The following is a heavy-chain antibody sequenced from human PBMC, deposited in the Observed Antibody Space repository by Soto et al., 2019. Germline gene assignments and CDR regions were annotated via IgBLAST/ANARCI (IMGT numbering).Heavy chain of an antibody. V-gene: IGHV4-59*08. D-gene: IGHD5-18*01. Sequence: PSETLSLTCTVSGGSISTYYWSWIRQPPGKGLEWIGYIYYSGSTSYNPSLKSRVTISVDTSKNQFSLKLNSVTAADTAVYYCAGRTRYKRPYYFDYWGQGTLVTVSS. J-gene: IGHJ4*02. CDR3: AGRTRYKRPYYFDY. CDR1: GGSISTYY. CDR2: IYYSGST.